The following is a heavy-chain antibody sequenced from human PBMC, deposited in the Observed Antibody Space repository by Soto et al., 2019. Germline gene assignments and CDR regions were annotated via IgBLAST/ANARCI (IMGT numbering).Heavy chain of an antibody. J-gene: IGHJ5*02. V-gene: IGHV1-18*01. CDR3: ARDKGAYCGGDCYSTWFDP. Sequence: GALVKVSCKASGYTFTSYGISWVRQAPGQGLEWMGWISAYNGNTNYAQKLQGRVTMTTDTSTSTAYMELRSLRSDDTAVYYCARDKGAYCGGDCYSTWFDPWGQGTLVTVSS. CDR1: GYTFTSYG. CDR2: ISAYNGNT. D-gene: IGHD2-21*02.